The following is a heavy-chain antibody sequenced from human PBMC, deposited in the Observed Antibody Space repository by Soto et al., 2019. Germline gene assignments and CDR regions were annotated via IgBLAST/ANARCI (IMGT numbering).Heavy chain of an antibody. CDR1: GGSISSSSYY. D-gene: IGHD2-2*02. V-gene: IGHV4-39*02. Sequence: SETLSLTCTVSGGSISSSSYYWGWIRQPPGKGLEWIGSIYYSGSTYYNPSLKSRVTISVDTSKNQFSLKLSSVTAADTAGYYCARDHREWCSTSCYTDLYYYYGMDVWGQGTTVTVSS. J-gene: IGHJ6*02. CDR3: ARDHREWCSTSCYTDLYYYYGMDV. CDR2: IYYSGST.